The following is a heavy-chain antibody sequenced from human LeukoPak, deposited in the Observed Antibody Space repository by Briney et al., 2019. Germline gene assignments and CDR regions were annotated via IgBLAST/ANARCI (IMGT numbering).Heavy chain of an antibody. J-gene: IGHJ3*01. CDR3: AREDAHDAFDV. Sequence: SETLSLTCTVSSDSFSNGNYFWAWIRQPPGKGLEWIGRIYISGSTNYKPSLKSRVTMSVDTSKKQFSLKLSSVTAADTAVYYCAREDAHDAFDVWGQGALVTVSS. CDR1: SDSFSNGNYF. V-gene: IGHV4-61*02. CDR2: IYISGST.